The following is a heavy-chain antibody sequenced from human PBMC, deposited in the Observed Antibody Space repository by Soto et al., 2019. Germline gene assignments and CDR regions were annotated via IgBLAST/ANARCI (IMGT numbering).Heavy chain of an antibody. D-gene: IGHD6-13*01. V-gene: IGHV3-33*01. Sequence: GGSLRLSCAASGFTFSSYGMHWVRQAPGKGLEWVAVIWYDGSNKYYADSVKGRFTISRDNSKNTLYLQMNSLRAEDTAVYYCARSPAAAAGVFFDYWGQGTMVTVSS. CDR1: GFTFSSYG. J-gene: IGHJ4*03. CDR3: ARSPAAAAGVFFDY. CDR2: IWYDGSNK.